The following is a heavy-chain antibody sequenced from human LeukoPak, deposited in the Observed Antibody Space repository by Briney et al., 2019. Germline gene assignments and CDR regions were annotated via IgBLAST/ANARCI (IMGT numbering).Heavy chain of an antibody. V-gene: IGHV3-30*02. CDR3: AELGITMIGGV. D-gene: IGHD3-10*02. Sequence: GGSLRLSCAASGFTFSSYGMHWVRQAPGKGLEWVAFIRSDGSNKYYADTVKGRFTISRDNSKNTLYLQMNSLRAEDTAVYYCAELGITMIGGVWGKGTTVTISS. J-gene: IGHJ6*04. CDR2: IRSDGSNK. CDR1: GFTFSSYG.